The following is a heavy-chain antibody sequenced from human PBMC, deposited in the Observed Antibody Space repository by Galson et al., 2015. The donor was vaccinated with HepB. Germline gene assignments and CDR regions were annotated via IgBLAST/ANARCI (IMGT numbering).Heavy chain of an antibody. CDR1: GFTFSSFG. V-gene: IGHV3-33*06. J-gene: IGHJ4*02. CDR2: IWYDGSNK. Sequence: SLRLSCAASGFTFSSFGMHWVRQAPGKGLEWVAVIWYDGSNKYYADSVKGRFTISRDTSKNTLYLQMGSLRADDTAVYFCAKEALPDYGGVTGLDYWGQGTLVTVSS. CDR3: AKEALPDYGGVTGLDY. D-gene: IGHD4-23*01.